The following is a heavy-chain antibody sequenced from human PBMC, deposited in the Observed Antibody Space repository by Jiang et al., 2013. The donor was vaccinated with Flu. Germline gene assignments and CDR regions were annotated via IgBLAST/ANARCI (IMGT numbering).Heavy chain of an antibody. J-gene: IGHJ3*02. CDR1: GFSLSTSGVG. CDR3: AHSQGITIFGVPTIDFDI. Sequence: KPTQTLTLTCTFSGFSLSTSGVGVGWIRQPPGKALEWLALIYWDDDKRYSPSLKSRLTITKDTSKNQVVLTMTNMDPVDTATYYCAHSQGITIFGVPTIDFDIWGQGTMVT. D-gene: IGHD3-3*01. CDR2: IYWDDDK. V-gene: IGHV2-5*02.